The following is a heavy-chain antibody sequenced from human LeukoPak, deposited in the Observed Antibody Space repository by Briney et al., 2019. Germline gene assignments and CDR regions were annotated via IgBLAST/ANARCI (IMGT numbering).Heavy chain of an antibody. CDR1: GGSFSGYY. J-gene: IGHJ3*02. V-gene: IGHV4-34*01. CDR2: INHSGST. CDR3: AGGRSSGWYGLFDI. D-gene: IGHD6-19*01. Sequence: SETLSLTCAVYGGSFSGYYWSWIGQPPGKGLEWIGEINHSGSTNYNPSLKSRVTISVDTSKNQFSLKLSSVTAADTAVYYCAGGRSSGWYGLFDIWGQGTMVTVSS.